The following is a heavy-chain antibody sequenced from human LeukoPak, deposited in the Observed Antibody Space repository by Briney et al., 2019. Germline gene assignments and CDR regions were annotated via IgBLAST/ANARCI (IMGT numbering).Heavy chain of an antibody. V-gene: IGHV4-39*01. CDR2: IYYSGST. J-gene: IGHJ4*02. D-gene: IGHD2-2*01. CDR1: GGSISSSSYY. Sequence: SETLCLTCTVSGGSISSSSYYWGWIRQPPGKGLEWIGSIYYSGSTYYNPSLKSRVTISVDTSKNQFSLKLSSVTAADTAVYYCELLSDFGDFDYWGQGTLVTVSS. CDR3: ELLSDFGDFDY.